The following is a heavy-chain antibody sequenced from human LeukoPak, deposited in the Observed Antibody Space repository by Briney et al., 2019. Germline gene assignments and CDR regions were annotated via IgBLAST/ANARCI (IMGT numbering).Heavy chain of an antibody. D-gene: IGHD6-19*01. V-gene: IGHV3-30*03. CDR1: GFTFSSYW. Sequence: GGSLRLSCAASGFTFSSYWMSWVRQAPGKGLEWVAVISYDGSDKNYADSVKGRFTISRDNSKNTLYLQMNSLRADDTAVYYCARAVYRRGGYYFDYWGQGTLVIVSS. CDR2: ISYDGSDK. J-gene: IGHJ4*02. CDR3: ARAVYRRGGYYFDY.